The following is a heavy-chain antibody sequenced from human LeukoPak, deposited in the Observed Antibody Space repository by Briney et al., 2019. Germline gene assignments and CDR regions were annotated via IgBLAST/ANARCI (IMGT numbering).Heavy chain of an antibody. CDR1: GFTFSGSA. Sequence: GGSLKLSCAASGFTFSGSAMHWVRQASGKGPEWVGRIRSKANSYATAYAASVKGRFTISRDDSKNTAYLQMNSLKTEDTAVYYCTRLTDCSSTSCWVYYYMDVWGKGTTVTVSS. CDR3: TRLTDCSSTSCWVYYYMDV. CDR2: IRSKANSYAT. D-gene: IGHD2-2*01. V-gene: IGHV3-73*01. J-gene: IGHJ6*03.